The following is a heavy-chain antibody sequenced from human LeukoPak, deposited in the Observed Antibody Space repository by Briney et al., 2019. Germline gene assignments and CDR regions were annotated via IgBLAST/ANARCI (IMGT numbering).Heavy chain of an antibody. Sequence: GGSLRLSCAASGFSFTDAWMSWVRQAPGKGLEWVGRITSKTDGGITDSAAPVKGRFTVSRDDSKNTLFLQMGSLRTEDTAVYYCATDESNSFFFWGQGTLVTVSS. V-gene: IGHV3-15*01. D-gene: IGHD2/OR15-2a*01. CDR3: ATDESNSFFF. CDR1: GFSFTDAW. J-gene: IGHJ4*02. CDR2: ITSKTDGGIT.